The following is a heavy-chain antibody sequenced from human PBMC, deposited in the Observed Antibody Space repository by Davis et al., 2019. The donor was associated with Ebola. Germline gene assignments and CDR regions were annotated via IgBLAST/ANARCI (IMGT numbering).Heavy chain of an antibody. J-gene: IGHJ6*03. CDR2: IDPSDSYT. CDR3: ARGPVEIATVVAAYPGYYYMDV. CDR1: GYSFTSYW. D-gene: IGHD2-15*01. Sequence: PGGSLRLSCKGSGYSFTSYWISWVRQMPGKGLEWMGRIDPSDSYTNYSPSFQGHVTISADKSISTAYLQWSSLKASDTAMYYCARGPVEIATVVAAYPGYYYMDVWGKGTTVTVSS. V-gene: IGHV5-10-1*01.